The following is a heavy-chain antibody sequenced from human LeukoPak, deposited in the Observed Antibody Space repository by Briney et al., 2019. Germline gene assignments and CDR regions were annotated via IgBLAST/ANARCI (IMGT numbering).Heavy chain of an antibody. J-gene: IGHJ4*02. CDR2: IEQDGSEK. D-gene: IGHD6-19*01. V-gene: IGHV3-7*01. CDR3: VGGIGWLPDY. Sequence: GGSLRLSCAASGLTFSAYWGNWVRQAPGKGLKWVANIEQDGSEKNYVDSVKGRFTISRDNGENSLYLQMNSLRVEDTGVYYCVGGIGWLPDYWGQGTLVTVSS. CDR1: GLTFSAYW.